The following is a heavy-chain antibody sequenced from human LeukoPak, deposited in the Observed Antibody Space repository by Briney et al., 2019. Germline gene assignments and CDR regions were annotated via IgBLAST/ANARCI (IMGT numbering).Heavy chain of an antibody. V-gene: IGHV1-69*13. Sequence: SVKVSCKASGGTFRSYAISWVRQAPGQGLEWMGGIIPIFGTTNYAQNFQGRVTISADESTSTAYMELSSLRSEDTAVYYCARFTHGSGSFDYWGQGTLVTVSS. J-gene: IGHJ4*02. CDR3: ARFTHGSGSFDY. CDR2: IIPIFGTT. CDR1: GGTFRSYA. D-gene: IGHD3-10*01.